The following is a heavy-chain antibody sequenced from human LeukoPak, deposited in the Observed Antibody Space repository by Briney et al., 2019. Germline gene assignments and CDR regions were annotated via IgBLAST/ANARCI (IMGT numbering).Heavy chain of an antibody. D-gene: IGHD3-3*01. CDR3: TTDLAFWSASPDY. Sequence: GGSLRLSCAASGLIFNTAWMGWVRQAPGKGLEWVGRIKSKTYGGTTEFAAPVKGRFTISRDDSKNTLYVQMNSLRTEDTAVYYCTTDLAFWSASPDYWGQGTLAAVSS. J-gene: IGHJ4*02. V-gene: IGHV3-15*01. CDR1: GLIFNTAW. CDR2: IKSKTYGGTT.